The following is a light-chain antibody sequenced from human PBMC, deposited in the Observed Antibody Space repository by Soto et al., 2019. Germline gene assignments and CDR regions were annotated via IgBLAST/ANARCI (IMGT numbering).Light chain of an antibody. Sequence: DIVMTQSPDSLAVSLGERATIKCKSSQSVLYSSNNNNYLSWFQQKPGQPPKLLFSWASTRESGVPDRFSGSGSGTDFTLTISSLQAADVAVYYGQQYYNTPITFGQGTRLEIK. J-gene: IGKJ5*01. V-gene: IGKV4-1*01. CDR1: QSVLYSSNNNNY. CDR3: QQYYNTPIT. CDR2: WAS.